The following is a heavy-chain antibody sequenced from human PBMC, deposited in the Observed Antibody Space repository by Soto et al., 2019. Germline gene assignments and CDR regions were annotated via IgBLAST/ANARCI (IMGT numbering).Heavy chain of an antibody. CDR2: ISYDGSNK. CDR3: AKDPGYCSGGSCYSETAYYYGMDV. D-gene: IGHD2-15*01. CDR1: GFTFSSYG. V-gene: IGHV3-30*18. Sequence: QVQLVESGGGVVQPGRSLRLSCAASGFTFSSYGMHWVRQAPGKGLEWVAVISYDGSNKYYADSVKGRFTISRDNSKNTLYLQMNSLRAEDTAVYYCAKDPGYCSGGSCYSETAYYYGMDVW. J-gene: IGHJ6*01.